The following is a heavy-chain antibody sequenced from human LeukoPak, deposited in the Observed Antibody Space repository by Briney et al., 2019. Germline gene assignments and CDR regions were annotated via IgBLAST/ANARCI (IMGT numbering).Heavy chain of an antibody. J-gene: IGHJ6*03. Sequence: GASVKVSCKASGYTFTGYYMHWVRQAPGQGLEWMGWINPNSGGTNYAQKFQGRVTMTRDTSISTAYMELSRLRSDDTAVYYCAIIGAYGRAGYYMDVWGKGTTVTVSS. D-gene: IGHD3-10*01. V-gene: IGHV1-2*02. CDR2: INPNSGGT. CDR1: GYTFTGYY. CDR3: AIIGAYGRAGYYMDV.